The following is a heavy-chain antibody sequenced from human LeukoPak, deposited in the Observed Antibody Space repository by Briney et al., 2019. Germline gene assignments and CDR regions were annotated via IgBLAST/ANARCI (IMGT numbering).Heavy chain of an antibody. V-gene: IGHV4-61*02. CDR2: IYTSGST. J-gene: IGHJ4*02. CDR1: GGSISSGSYY. Sequence: SETLSLTCTVSGGSISSGSYYWSWIRQPAGKGLEWIGRIYTSGSTNYNPSLKSRVTISVDTSKNQFSLKLSSVTAADTAVYYCAAERRYCSGGSCYSSFDYWGQGTLVTVSS. CDR3: AAERRYCSGGSCYSSFDY. D-gene: IGHD2-15*01.